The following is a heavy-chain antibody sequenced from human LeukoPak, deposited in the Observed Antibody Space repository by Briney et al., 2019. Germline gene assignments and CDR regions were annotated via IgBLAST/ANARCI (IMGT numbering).Heavy chain of an antibody. V-gene: IGHV1-69*04. D-gene: IGHD3-3*01. CDR2: IIPILGIA. CDR3: ASGDYDSRPGWFDP. J-gene: IGHJ5*02. CDR1: GGTFSSYA. Sequence: GASVKVSCKASGGTFSSYAISWVRQAPGQGLGWMGRIIPILGIANYAQKFQGRVTITADKSTSTAYMELSSLRSEDTAVYYCASGDYDSRPGWFDPWGQGTLVTVSS.